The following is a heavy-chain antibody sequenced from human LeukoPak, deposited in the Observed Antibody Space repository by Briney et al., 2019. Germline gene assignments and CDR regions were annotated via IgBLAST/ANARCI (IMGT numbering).Heavy chain of an antibody. CDR3: ARLETVDTAMVTSQGYYYYGMDV. CDR1: GGTFSSYA. CDR2: IIPIFGTA. V-gene: IGHV1-69*06. J-gene: IGHJ6*04. Sequence: SVKVSCKASGGTFSSYAISWVRQAPGQGLEWMGGIIPIFGTANYTQKFQGRVTITADKSTSTAYMELSSLRSEDTAVYYCARLETVDTAMVTSQGYYYYGMDVWGKGTTVTVSS. D-gene: IGHD5-18*01.